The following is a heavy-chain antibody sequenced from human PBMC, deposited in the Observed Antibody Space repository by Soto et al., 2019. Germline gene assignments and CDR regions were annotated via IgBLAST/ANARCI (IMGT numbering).Heavy chain of an antibody. Sequence: QVQLVQSGAEVSKPGASVKVSCKASGYTFTNYYIHWVRQAPGQGLEYMGIINPGGAFTTYAQRFRDRVTMTRDTSTNTVYMELSGLRSEDTAVYYCARGGNVAVNGQQKYSYFGMDVWGQGTTVTVSS. CDR1: GYTFTNYY. V-gene: IGHV1-46*03. D-gene: IGHD6-19*01. CDR3: ARGGNVAVNGQQKYSYFGMDV. J-gene: IGHJ6*02. CDR2: INPGGAFT.